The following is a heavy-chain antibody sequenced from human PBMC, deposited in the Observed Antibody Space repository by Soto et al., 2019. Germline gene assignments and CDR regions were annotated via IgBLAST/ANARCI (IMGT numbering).Heavy chain of an antibody. D-gene: IGHD6-13*01. J-gene: IGHJ6*02. CDR1: GFTFSSYG. CDR2: ISYDGSNK. CDR3: AKDRTWQQLVPTVWSGYYYGMDV. Sequence: GGSLRLSCAASGFTFSSYGMHWVRQAPGKGLEWVAVISYDGSNKYYADSVKGRFTISRDNSKNTLYLQMNSLRAEDTAVYYCAKDRTWQQLVPTVWSGYYYGMDVWGQGTTVTVSS. V-gene: IGHV3-30*18.